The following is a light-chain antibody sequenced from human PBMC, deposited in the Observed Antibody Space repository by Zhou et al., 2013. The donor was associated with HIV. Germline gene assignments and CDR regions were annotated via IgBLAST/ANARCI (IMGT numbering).Light chain of an antibody. CDR1: QSLSTD. Sequence: EIVMTQSPAILSVSPGERVTLSCRASQSLSTDVAWYQQKPGQAPRLLIYGASTRTSGFPARFSGSGFGTEFTLTITKMEPEDFAVYYCQQFTKWPVSYTFGQGTKLEIK. CDR2: GAS. CDR3: QQFTKWPVSYT. V-gene: IGKV3-15*01. J-gene: IGKJ2*01.